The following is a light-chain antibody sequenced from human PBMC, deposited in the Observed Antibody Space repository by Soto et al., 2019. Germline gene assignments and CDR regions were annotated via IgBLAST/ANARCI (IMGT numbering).Light chain of an antibody. Sequence: EKVMTQSPATLSLSPGERATLSCRASQSISSSLAWYQQKPGQAPRLLIYGASTRATGVPARFSGSGSGTEFTLSISSLQSEDFAVYYCQQYNSWPLTFXGGTKV. J-gene: IGKJ4*01. CDR1: QSISSS. CDR3: QQYNSWPLT. CDR2: GAS. V-gene: IGKV3-15*01.